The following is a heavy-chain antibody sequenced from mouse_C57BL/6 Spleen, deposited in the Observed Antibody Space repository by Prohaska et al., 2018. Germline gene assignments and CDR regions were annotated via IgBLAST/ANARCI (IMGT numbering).Heavy chain of an antibody. D-gene: IGHD1-1*01. Sequence: SLTCSVTGYSNTSGYYWNWIRQFPGNKLEWMGYISYDGSNNYNPSLKNRISITRDTSKNQFFLKLNSVTTEDTATYYCARPNYYGSSYEDAMDYWGQGTSVTVSS. V-gene: IGHV3-6*01. CDR1: GYSNTSGYY. J-gene: IGHJ4*01. CDR2: ISYDGSN. CDR3: ARPNYYGSSYEDAMDY.